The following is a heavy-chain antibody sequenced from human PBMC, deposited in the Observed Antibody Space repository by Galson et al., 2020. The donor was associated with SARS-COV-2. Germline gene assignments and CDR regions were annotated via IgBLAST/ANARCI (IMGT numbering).Heavy chain of an antibody. V-gene: IGHV4-59*13. J-gene: IGHJ6*02. Sequence: SETLSLTCTVSGGPISSYYWSWIRQPPGKGLEWIGYIYYSGSTNYNPSLKSRVTISVDTSKNQFSLKLSSVTAADTAVYYCARVWADDLTAMVTDYYYYGMDVWGQGTTVTVSS. CDR3: ARVWADDLTAMVTDYYYYGMDV. CDR1: GGPISSYY. CDR2: IYYSGST. D-gene: IGHD5-18*01.